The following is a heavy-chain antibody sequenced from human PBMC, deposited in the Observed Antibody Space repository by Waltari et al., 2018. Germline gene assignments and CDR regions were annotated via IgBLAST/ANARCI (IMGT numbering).Heavy chain of an antibody. V-gene: IGHV4-34*01. Sequence: PSETLSLTCAVYGGSFSGYYWSWIRQPPGKGLEWIGEINHSGSTNYNPSLKSRVTISVDTSKNQFSLKLSSVTAADTAVYYCARHLYDYVWGSYRPYYYYYMDVWGKGTTVTVSS. J-gene: IGHJ6*03. CDR1: GGSFSGYY. D-gene: IGHD3-16*02. CDR2: INHSGST. CDR3: ARHLYDYVWGSYRPYYYYYMDV.